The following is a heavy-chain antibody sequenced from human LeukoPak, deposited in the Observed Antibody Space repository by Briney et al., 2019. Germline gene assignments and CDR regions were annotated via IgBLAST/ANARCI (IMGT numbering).Heavy chain of an antibody. Sequence: SETLSLTCTVSGYSISSGYYWGWIRQPPGKGLEWIGYIYYSGSTNYNPSLKSRVTISVDTSKNQFSLKLSSVTAADTAVYYCARTGRGYSSSSGPVDYWGQGTLVTVSS. V-gene: IGHV4-61*01. CDR3: ARTGRGYSSSSGPVDY. D-gene: IGHD6-6*01. CDR2: IYYSGST. CDR1: GYSISSGYY. J-gene: IGHJ4*02.